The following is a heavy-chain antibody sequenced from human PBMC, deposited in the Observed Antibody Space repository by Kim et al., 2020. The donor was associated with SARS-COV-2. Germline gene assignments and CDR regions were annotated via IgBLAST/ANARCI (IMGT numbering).Heavy chain of an antibody. CDR1: GFTFSSYA. V-gene: IGHV3-30-3*01. CDR3: ARGHTIFGVVLAAGMDV. Sequence: GGSLRLSCAASGFTFSSYAMHWVRQAPGKGLEWVAVISYDGSNKYYADSVKGRFTISRDNSKNTLYLQMNSLRAEDTAVYYCARGHTIFGVVLAAGMDVWGQGTTVTVSS. J-gene: IGHJ6*02. CDR2: ISYDGSNK. D-gene: IGHD3-3*01.